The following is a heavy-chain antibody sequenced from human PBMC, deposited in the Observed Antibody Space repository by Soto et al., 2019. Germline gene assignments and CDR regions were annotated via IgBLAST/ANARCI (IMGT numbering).Heavy chain of an antibody. D-gene: IGHD3-3*01. CDR3: AKDLSIDFWSGYCYFDY. V-gene: IGHV4-59*01. Sequence: SETLSLTCTVSGGSISSYYWSWIRQPPGKGLEWIGYIYYSGSTNYNPSLKSRVTISVDTSKNQFSLKLSSVTAADTAVYYCAKDLSIDFWSGYCYFDYWGQGTLVTVSS. CDR2: IYYSGST. J-gene: IGHJ4*02. CDR1: GGSISSYY.